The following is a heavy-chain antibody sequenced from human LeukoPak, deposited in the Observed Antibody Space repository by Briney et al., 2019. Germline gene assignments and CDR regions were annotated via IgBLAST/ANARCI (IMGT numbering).Heavy chain of an antibody. J-gene: IGHJ6*03. CDR3: ARVPHYDFWSGYSRGAMDV. D-gene: IGHD3-3*01. CDR1: GYSFTSSW. V-gene: IGHV5-51*01. Sequence: GESLKISCKGSGYSFTSSWIGWVRQMPGKGLEWMGIIYPGDSDTRYSPSFQGQVTISADKSISTAYLQWSSLKASDTAMYYCARVPHYDFWSGYSRGAMDVWGKGTTVTVSS. CDR2: IYPGDSDT.